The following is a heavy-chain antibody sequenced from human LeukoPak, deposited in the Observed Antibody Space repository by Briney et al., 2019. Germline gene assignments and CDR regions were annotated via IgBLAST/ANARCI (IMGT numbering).Heavy chain of an antibody. V-gene: IGHV3-15*01. Sequence: GGSLRLSCAASGFTFSNAWMSWVRQAPGKGLEWVGRIKSKPDGGTIHYAAPVKGRFTVSRDDSKNTVYLQMNSLITEDTAVYYCTTDYGGGYWGQGTLVTVSS. J-gene: IGHJ4*02. CDR2: IKSKPDGGTI. D-gene: IGHD3-10*01. CDR3: TTDYGGGY. CDR1: GFTFSNAW.